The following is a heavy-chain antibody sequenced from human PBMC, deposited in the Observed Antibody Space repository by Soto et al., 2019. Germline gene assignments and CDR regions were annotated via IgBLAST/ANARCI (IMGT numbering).Heavy chain of an antibody. Sequence: SETLSLTCTVSGGSISSSSYYWGWIRQPPGKGLEWIGSIYYSGSTYYNPSLKSRVTISVDTSKNQFSLKLSSVTAADTAVYYCARKTFVDIVATIPNWLDPWGQGTLVTVSS. CDR2: IYYSGST. D-gene: IGHD5-12*01. CDR3: ARKTFVDIVATIPNWLDP. V-gene: IGHV4-39*01. J-gene: IGHJ5*02. CDR1: GGSISSSSYY.